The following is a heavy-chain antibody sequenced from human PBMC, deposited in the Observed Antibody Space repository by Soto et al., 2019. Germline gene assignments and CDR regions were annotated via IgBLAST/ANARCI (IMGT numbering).Heavy chain of an antibody. Sequence: ASVKVSCKASGYTFISYGISWVRQAPGQGLEWMGWISPYNGNTNYAQKLQGRVTMTTDTSTSTAYMELRSLRSDDTAVYYCGRSYGYRYGHPLDYWGQGTLVTVSS. CDR2: ISPYNGNT. J-gene: IGHJ4*02. CDR3: GRSYGYRYGHPLDY. D-gene: IGHD5-18*01. V-gene: IGHV1-18*01. CDR1: GYTFISYG.